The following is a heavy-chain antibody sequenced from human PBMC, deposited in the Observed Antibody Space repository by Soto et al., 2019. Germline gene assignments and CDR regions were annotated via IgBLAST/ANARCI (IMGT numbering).Heavy chain of an antibody. D-gene: IGHD6-13*01. Sequence: SETLSLTCAVYGGSFSGYYWSWIRQPPGKGLEWIGEINHSGSTNYNPSLKSRVTISVDTSKNQFSLKLSSVTAADTAVYYCARDSGIAAARYSDYWGQGTLVTVSS. CDR3: ARDSGIAAARYSDY. CDR2: INHSGST. J-gene: IGHJ4*02. V-gene: IGHV4-34*01. CDR1: GGSFSGYY.